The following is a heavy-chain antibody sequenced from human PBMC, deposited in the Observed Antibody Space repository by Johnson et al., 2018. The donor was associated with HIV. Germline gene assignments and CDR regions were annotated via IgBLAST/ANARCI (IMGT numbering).Heavy chain of an antibody. V-gene: IGHV3-73*01. CDR1: GFIFSGSA. CDR2: LRSNANTYAT. Sequence: VQLVESGGGLVQPGGSLRLSCAASGFIFSGSAMHWVRQASGKGLEWVGRLRSNANTYATAYAASVKGRCTISRDDSKNTAYLQMKSLRAEDTAVYDCAKDLVGGVIVVGAFDIWGQGAMVTVSS. J-gene: IGHJ3*02. CDR3: AKDLVGGVIVVGAFDI. D-gene: IGHD3-22*01.